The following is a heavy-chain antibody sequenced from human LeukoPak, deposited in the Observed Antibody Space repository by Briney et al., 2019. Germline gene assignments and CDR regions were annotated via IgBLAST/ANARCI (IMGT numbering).Heavy chain of an antibody. J-gene: IGHJ4*02. CDR3: ARWGRWLQEAPDY. CDR1: GGSISSYY. Sequence: SETLSLTRTVSGGSISSYYWSWLRQPPGKGLEWIGYIYYSGSTSYNPSLKSRVTISVDTSKNQFSLKLSPVTAADTAVYYCARWGRWLQEAPDYWGQGTLVTVSS. V-gene: IGHV4-59*01. D-gene: IGHD5-24*01. CDR2: IYYSGST.